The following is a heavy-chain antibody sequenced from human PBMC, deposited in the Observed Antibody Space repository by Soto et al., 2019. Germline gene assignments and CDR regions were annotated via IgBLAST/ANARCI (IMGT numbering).Heavy chain of an antibody. V-gene: IGHV3-23*01. Sequence: PEGSLRLSCAASGFTFSSYAMSWVRQAPGKGLEWVSAISGSGGSTYYADSVKGRFTISRDNSKNTLYLQMNSLRAEDTAVYYCAKDSLLWFGPDYWGQGTLVTVSS. D-gene: IGHD3-10*01. CDR2: ISGSGGST. CDR1: GFTFSSYA. J-gene: IGHJ4*02. CDR3: AKDSLLWFGPDY.